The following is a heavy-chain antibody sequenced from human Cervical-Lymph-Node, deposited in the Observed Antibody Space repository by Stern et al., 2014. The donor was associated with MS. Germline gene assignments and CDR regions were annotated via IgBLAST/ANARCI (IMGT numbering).Heavy chain of an antibody. CDR1: GASISSSY. D-gene: IGHD6-25*01. CDR2: IYYRGLT. J-gene: IGHJ4*02. Sequence: QVQLQESGPGLVKPSETLSLTCTVSGASISSSYWSWIRQPPGKGPAGIAYIYYRGLTNYNPSLKSRDAISVDMPKNHFALKVTPVTAADTAVYYCAKWGTGGYGHFDYWGQGILITVSS. CDR3: AKWGTGGYGHFDY. V-gene: IGHV4-59*01.